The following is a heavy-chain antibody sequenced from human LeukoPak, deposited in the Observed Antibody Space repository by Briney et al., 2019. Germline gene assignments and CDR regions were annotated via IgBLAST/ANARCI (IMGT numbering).Heavy chain of an antibody. CDR3: ARGDSAGGY. CDR1: GFTFSSYS. D-gene: IGHD3-10*01. J-gene: IGHJ4*02. Sequence: GGSLRLSCAASGFTFSSYSMNWVRQAPGKGLEWISYISSSSTTIYYADSVKGRFTISRDNAKNSLYLQMNSLRAEDTAVYYCARGDSAGGYWGQGTLVTVSS. CDR2: ISSSSTTI. V-gene: IGHV3-48*01.